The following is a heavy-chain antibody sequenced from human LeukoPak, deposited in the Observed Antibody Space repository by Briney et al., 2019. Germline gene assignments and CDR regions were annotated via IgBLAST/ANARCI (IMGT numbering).Heavy chain of an antibody. D-gene: IGHD4-17*01. V-gene: IGHV4-39*01. CDR2: MSDGST. CDR1: GASISSGSYY. Sequence: SETLSLTCTVSGASISSGSYYWGWIRQPPGKGLEWIATMSDGSTFYSPSLKSRVTISVDTSQNQFSLKLGSVTAADTAVYYCARRSGYGDSRRPFDYWDQGTLVTVSS. J-gene: IGHJ4*02. CDR3: ARRSGYGDSRRPFDY.